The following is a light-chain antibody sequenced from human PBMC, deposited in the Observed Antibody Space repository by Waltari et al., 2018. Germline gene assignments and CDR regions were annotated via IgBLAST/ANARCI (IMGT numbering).Light chain of an antibody. CDR1: QDIKTY. J-gene: IGKJ3*01. V-gene: IGKV1-33*01. Sequence: DIQMTQSPSSLSASVGDRVTITCQASQDIKTYLNWYQQKPGKAPKVLIYDASNLETGVSSRFSGSGDGTDFSFTISSLQPEDIGTYYCQHYHIFPYSFGPGTTVDMK. CDR3: QHYHIFPYS. CDR2: DAS.